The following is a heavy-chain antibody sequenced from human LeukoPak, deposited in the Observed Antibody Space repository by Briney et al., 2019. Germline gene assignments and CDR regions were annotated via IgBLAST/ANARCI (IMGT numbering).Heavy chain of an antibody. D-gene: IGHD3-10*01. Sequence: GGSLRLSCASSGFTFISYAMSCVRQAPGNGLEWVSAISDTGGSTYYAGSVKGWFTISRDNSNNTLYLQMNSLRAEDTAVYYCAKDQYYGSGYAFNIWGQGTMVTVSS. V-gene: IGHV3-23*01. J-gene: IGHJ3*02. CDR3: AKDQYYGSGYAFNI. CDR2: ISDTGGST. CDR1: GFTFISYA.